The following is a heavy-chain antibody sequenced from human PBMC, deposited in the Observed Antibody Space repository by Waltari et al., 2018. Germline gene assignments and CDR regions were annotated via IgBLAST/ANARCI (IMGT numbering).Heavy chain of an antibody. CDR3: ARDRAFAVSLQD. CDR2: VSNDGIGR. J-gene: IGHJ4*02. D-gene: IGHD4-17*01. Sequence: QAPLVESGGGVVQPGRSLRLSCATSGFTFSRFSMHWVRQAPGKGLQWVAGVSNDGIGRYADSGKGRFTISRDNAKSTVSLEMNSLRPDDTALYYCARDRAFAVSLQDWGQGTPVTVSS. CDR1: GFTFSRFS. V-gene: IGHV3-30*04.